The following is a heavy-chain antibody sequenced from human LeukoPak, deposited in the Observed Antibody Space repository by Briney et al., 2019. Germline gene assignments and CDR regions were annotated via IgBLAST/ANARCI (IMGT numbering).Heavy chain of an antibody. CDR2: INPNSGDT. D-gene: IGHD3-22*01. CDR1: GYTFTAHY. Sequence: ASVNVSCKASGYTFTAHYIHWVRQAPGAGLEWMGWINPNSGDTNYAQKFQGRVSMTRDTSINTAYMELSRLRSDDTAVYYCARDFYYNNCVAFDIWGQGTRVTVSS. V-gene: IGHV1-2*02. CDR3: ARDFYYNNCVAFDI. J-gene: IGHJ3*02.